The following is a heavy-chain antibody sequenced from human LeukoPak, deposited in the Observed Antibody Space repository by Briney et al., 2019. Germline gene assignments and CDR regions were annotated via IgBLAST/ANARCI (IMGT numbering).Heavy chain of an antibody. CDR1: GGSISSSSYY. Sequence: SETLSLACTVSGGSISSSSYYWGWIRQPPGKGLEWIGSIYYSGSTYYNPSLKSRVTISVDTSKNQFSLKLSSVTAADTAVYYCARIKNAYYHYYGMDVWGQETTVTVSS. CDR2: IYYSGST. CDR3: ARIKNAYYHYYGMDV. J-gene: IGHJ6*02. V-gene: IGHV4-39*01.